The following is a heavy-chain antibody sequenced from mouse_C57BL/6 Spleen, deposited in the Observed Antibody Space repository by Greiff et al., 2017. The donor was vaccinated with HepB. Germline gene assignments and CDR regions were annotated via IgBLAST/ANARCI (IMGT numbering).Heavy chain of an antibody. CDR1: GYTFTDYY. CDR3: ARGGYDSDFDY. V-gene: IGHV1-26*01. D-gene: IGHD2-2*01. J-gene: IGHJ2*01. CDR2: INPNNGGT. Sequence: EVQLQQSGPELVKPGASVKISCKASGYTFTDYYMNWVKQSHGKSLEWIGDINPNNGGTSYNQKFKGKATLTVDKSSSTAYMELRSLTSEDSAVYYCARGGYDSDFDYWGQGTTLTVSS.